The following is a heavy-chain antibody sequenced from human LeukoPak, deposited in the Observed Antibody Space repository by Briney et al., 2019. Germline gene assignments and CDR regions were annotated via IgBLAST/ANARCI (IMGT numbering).Heavy chain of an antibody. CDR2: IYYSGST. D-gene: IGHD5-24*01. V-gene: IGHV4-59*01. Sequence: PSETLSLTCTVSGGSISSYYWSWIRQPPGKGLEWIGYIYYSGSTNYNPSLKSRVTISVDTSKNQCSLKLSSVTAADTAVYYCARDNGRRDGYNFDYWGQGTLVTVSS. CDR1: GGSISSYY. J-gene: IGHJ4*02. CDR3: ARDNGRRDGYNFDY.